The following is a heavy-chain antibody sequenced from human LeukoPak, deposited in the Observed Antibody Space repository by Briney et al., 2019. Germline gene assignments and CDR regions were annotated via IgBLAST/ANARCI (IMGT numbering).Heavy chain of an antibody. CDR1: GFTFSSYS. Sequence: GGSLRLSCAASGFTFSSYSMNWVRQAPGKGLEWVSSISSSNSYIYYADSVKGRFTISRDNAKNSLYLQMNSLRAEDTAVYYCARDSYCSSTSCYVYYYYYMDVWGKGTTVTVSS. V-gene: IGHV3-21*01. J-gene: IGHJ6*03. D-gene: IGHD2-2*01. CDR2: ISSSNSYI. CDR3: ARDSYCSSTSCYVYYYYYMDV.